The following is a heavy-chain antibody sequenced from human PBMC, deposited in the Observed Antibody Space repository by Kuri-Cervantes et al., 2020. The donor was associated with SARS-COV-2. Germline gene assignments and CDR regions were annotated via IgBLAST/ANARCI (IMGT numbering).Heavy chain of an antibody. CDR2: ISGSGGST. CDR3: AKLGGGDYDFWSGYSDYYYGMDV. J-gene: IGHJ6*02. D-gene: IGHD3-3*01. Sequence: GGSLRLSCAASGFTFSSYAMSWVRQAPGEGLEWVSAISGSGGSTYYADSVKGRFTISRDNSKNTLYLQMNSLRAEDTAVYYCAKLGGGDYDFWSGYSDYYYGMDVWGQGTTVTVSS. CDR1: GFTFSSYA. V-gene: IGHV3-23*01.